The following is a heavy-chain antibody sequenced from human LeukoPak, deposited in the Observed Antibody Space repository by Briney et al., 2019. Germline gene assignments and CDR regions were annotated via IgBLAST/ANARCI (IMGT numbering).Heavy chain of an antibody. J-gene: IGHJ4*02. CDR3: ARPNTEANGYFFDF. V-gene: IGHV1-2*02. Sequence: ASVKVSCKTSGYDFTDYDMHWVRQAPGQGLEWMGWINPNSGGTNYAQRFQGRVTVTTDTSTSTVYMELRSLRSDDTAVYYCARPNTEANGYFFDFWGQGTLVTVSS. D-gene: IGHD5-18*01. CDR1: GYDFTDYD. CDR2: INPNSGGT.